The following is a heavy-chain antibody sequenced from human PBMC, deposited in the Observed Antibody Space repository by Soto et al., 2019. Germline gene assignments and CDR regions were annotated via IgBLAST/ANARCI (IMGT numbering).Heavy chain of an antibody. Sequence: PGGSLRLSCAASGFTFSGSAMHWVRQASGKGLEWVGRIRSKANSYATAYAASVKGRFTISRDDSKNTAYLQMNSLKTEDTAVYYCTRHAEGILWFGEFRPWGQGTLVTVSS. D-gene: IGHD3-10*01. CDR2: IRSKANSYAT. CDR3: TRHAEGILWFGEFRP. J-gene: IGHJ5*02. V-gene: IGHV3-73*01. CDR1: GFTFSGSA.